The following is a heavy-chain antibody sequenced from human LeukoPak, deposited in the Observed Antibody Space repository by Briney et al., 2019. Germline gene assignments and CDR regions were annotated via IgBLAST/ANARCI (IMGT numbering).Heavy chain of an antibody. J-gene: IGHJ4*02. CDR3: AKDRDYYGSGSSGIFDY. CDR2: ISGSGGST. Sequence: GGSLRLSCAASGFTFSSYAMSWVRQAPGKGLEWVSAISGSGGSTYYAGSVKGRFTISRDNSKNTLYLQMNSLRAEDTAVYYCAKDRDYYGSGSSGIFDYWGQGTLVTVSS. CDR1: GFTFSSYA. D-gene: IGHD3-10*01. V-gene: IGHV3-23*01.